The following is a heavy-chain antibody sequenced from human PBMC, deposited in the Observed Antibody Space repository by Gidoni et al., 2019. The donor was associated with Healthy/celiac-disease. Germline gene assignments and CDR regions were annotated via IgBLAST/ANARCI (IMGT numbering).Heavy chain of an antibody. D-gene: IGHD3-3*01. CDR1: GGTFRSYA. J-gene: IGHJ4*02. V-gene: IGHV1-69*01. Sequence: QVQLVQSGAEVKKPGSSVTVSCKASGGTFRSYAISWVRQAPGQGLEWMGGIIPIFGTANYAQKFQGRVTITADESTSTAYMELSSLRSEDTAVYYCARAQITIFGVVRGRGYFDYCGQGTLVTVSS. CDR3: ARAQITIFGVVRGRGYFDY. CDR2: IIPIFGTA.